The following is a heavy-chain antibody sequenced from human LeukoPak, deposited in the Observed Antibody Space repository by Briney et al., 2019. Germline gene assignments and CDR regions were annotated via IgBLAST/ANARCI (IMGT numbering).Heavy chain of an antibody. CDR3: ARGTYGSIHYYYMDV. CDR1: GFTFGDYA. D-gene: IGHD3-10*01. V-gene: IGHV3-49*04. CDR2: IRSKAYGGTT. J-gene: IGHJ6*03. Sequence: GRSLRLSCTASGFTFGDYAMSWVRQAPGKGLEWVGFIRSKAYGGTTEYAASVKGRFTISRDDSKSIAYLQMNSLRAEDTAVYYCARGTYGSIHYYYMDVWGKGTTVTVSS.